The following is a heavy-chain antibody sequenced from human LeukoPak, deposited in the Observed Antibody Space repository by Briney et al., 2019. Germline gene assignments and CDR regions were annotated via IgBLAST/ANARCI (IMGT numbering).Heavy chain of an antibody. CDR3: ARRFYYYDSSGYTRGRNYYFDY. D-gene: IGHD3-22*01. CDR2: INHSGST. Sequence: SETLSLTCAVYGGSFSGYYWSWIRQPPGKGLEWIGEINHSGSTNYNPSLKSRVTISVDTSKNQFSLKLSSVTAADTAVYYCARRFYYYDSSGYTRGRNYYFDYWGQGTLVTVSS. CDR1: GGSFSGYY. J-gene: IGHJ4*02. V-gene: IGHV4-34*01.